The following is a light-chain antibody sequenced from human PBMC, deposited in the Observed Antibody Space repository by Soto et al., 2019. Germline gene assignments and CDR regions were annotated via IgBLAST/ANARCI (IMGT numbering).Light chain of an antibody. V-gene: IGKV3-20*01. J-gene: IGKJ1*01. CDR1: QSVSSY. CDR3: QHYGRSPPSWT. CDR2: DAS. Sequence: EIVLTQSPATLSLSPGERATLSCRASQSVSSYLAWYQQKPGQAPRLLISDASSRATGIPDRFSGSGSGTDFTLTISGLEPEDFAVYYCQHYGRSPPSWTFGQGTKVEIK.